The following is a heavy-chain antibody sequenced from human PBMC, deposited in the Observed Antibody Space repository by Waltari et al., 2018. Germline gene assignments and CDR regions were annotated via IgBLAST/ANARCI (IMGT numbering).Heavy chain of an antibody. J-gene: IGHJ6*02. Sequence: QVQLQQWGAGLLKPSETLSLTCAVYGGSFSGYYWSWIRQPPGKGLAWIGEINHSGSTNYNPGLKSRVTISVDTSKNQFSLKLSSVTAADTAVYYCARGSLYCSSTSCYTGYYYYGMDVWGQGTTVTVSS. CDR1: GGSFSGYY. CDR3: ARGSLYCSSTSCYTGYYYYGMDV. V-gene: IGHV4-34*01. D-gene: IGHD2-2*02. CDR2: INHSGST.